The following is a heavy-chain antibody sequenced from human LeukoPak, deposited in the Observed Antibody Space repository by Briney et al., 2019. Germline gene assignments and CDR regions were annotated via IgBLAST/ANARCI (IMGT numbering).Heavy chain of an antibody. CDR3: ARDYYDSSGYTLDY. V-gene: IGHV3-7*01. J-gene: IGHJ4*02. Sequence: GGSLRLSCVASGFTFSSYWMSWVRQAPGKGLEWVANIKQDGSEKYYVDSVKGRFTISRDNAKNSLYLQMNSLRAEDTAVYYCARDYYDSSGYTLDYWGQGTLVTVSS. CDR1: GFTFSSYW. D-gene: IGHD3-22*01. CDR2: IKQDGSEK.